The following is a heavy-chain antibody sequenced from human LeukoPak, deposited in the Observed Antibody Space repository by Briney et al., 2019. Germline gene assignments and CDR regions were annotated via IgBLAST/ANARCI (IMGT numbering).Heavy chain of an antibody. V-gene: IGHV4-34*01. CDR1: GGSFSGYY. J-gene: IGHJ1*01. D-gene: IGHD1-26*01. Sequence: SETLSLTCAVYGGSFSGYYWSWIRQPPGKGLEWIGEINHSGSTNYNPSLKSRVTISVDTSKNQFSLKLSSVTAADTAVYYCARGPTQWELLLPEYFQHWGQGTLVTVSS. CDR2: INHSGST. CDR3: ARGPTQWELLLPEYFQH.